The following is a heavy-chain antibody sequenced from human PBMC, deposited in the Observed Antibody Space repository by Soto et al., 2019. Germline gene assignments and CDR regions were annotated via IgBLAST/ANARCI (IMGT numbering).Heavy chain of an antibody. J-gene: IGHJ6*02. D-gene: IGHD3-16*01. CDR1: GYSFTKYG. CDR2: INPGNGDT. V-gene: IGHV1-3*01. CDR3: ARGGGPYGMDV. Sequence: ASVKVSCKTSGYSFTKYGLHWVRQAPGQRLEWMGWINPGNGDTKYSQKFQGRVTITRDTSATTAYMELSSLRSEDTAVYYCARGGGPYGMDVWGQGTTVTVSS.